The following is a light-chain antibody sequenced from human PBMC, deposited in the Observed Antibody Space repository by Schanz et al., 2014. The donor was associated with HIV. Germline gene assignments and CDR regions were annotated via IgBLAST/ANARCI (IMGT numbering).Light chain of an antibody. CDR1: QTIGRF. CDR2: QAS. CDR3: QQCVTYPYT. V-gene: IGKV1-5*03. Sequence: IQMTQSPSTVSASIGDRVTITCRASQTIGRFLAWYQQKPGTAPVLLIYQASTLETGVPSRFSGRGSGTQFTLTISGLRPDDFATYYCQQCVTYPYTFGQGTKLDMK. J-gene: IGKJ2*01.